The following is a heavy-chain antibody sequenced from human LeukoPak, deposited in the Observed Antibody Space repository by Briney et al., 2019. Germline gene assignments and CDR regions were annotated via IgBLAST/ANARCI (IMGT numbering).Heavy chain of an antibody. D-gene: IGHD3-22*01. Sequence: GGSLRLSCAASGFTFSSYAMSWVRQAPGKGLEWVSSITGSSASTYYADSVKGRFTISRDNSKNTLYLQMNSLRAEDMAVYFCAKLDYYDTHWGQGTLVTVSS. V-gene: IGHV3-23*01. CDR3: AKLDYYDTH. CDR1: GFTFSSYA. J-gene: IGHJ4*02. CDR2: ITGSSAST.